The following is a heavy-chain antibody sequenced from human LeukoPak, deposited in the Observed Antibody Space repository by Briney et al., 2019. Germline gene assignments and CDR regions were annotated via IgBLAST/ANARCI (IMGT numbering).Heavy chain of an antibody. J-gene: IGHJ4*02. D-gene: IGHD3-10*01. V-gene: IGHV4-39*07. Sequence: SETLSLTCTVSGGSISSSSYYWGWIRQPPGKGLEWIGSIYYSGSTYYNPSLKSRVTISVDTSKNQFSLKLSSVTAADTAVYYCARAMVRGVIDYWGQGTLVTVSS. CDR3: ARAMVRGVIDY. CDR1: GGSISSSSYY. CDR2: IYYSGST.